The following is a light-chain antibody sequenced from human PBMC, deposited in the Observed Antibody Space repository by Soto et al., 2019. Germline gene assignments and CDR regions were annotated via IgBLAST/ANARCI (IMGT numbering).Light chain of an antibody. CDR3: QQSYTSPVT. V-gene: IGKV1-39*01. CDR1: QYINNY. CDR2: GAS. J-gene: IGKJ4*01. Sequence: DIQMTQSPSSLSTSVGDRVTITCRASQYINNYLNWYQQKPGKAPNLLIYGASTLQSGVPSRFSGGGSGTYFTLTISGLQPEDFGSYYCQQSYTSPVTFGGGTKVEIK.